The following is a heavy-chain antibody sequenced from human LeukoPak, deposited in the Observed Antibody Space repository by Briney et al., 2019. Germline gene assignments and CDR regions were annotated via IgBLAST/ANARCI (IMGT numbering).Heavy chain of an antibody. D-gene: IGHD5-12*01. CDR3: ARRIVATIAQYYFDY. V-gene: IGHV3-11*04. CDR2: ISSSGSTI. J-gene: IGHJ4*02. CDR1: GFTFSDYY. Sequence: GSLRLSCAASGFTFSDYYVSWIRQAPGKGLEWVSYISSSGSTIYYVDSVKGRLTISRDNAKNSLYLQMNSLRAEDTAVYYCARRIVATIAQYYFDYWGQGTLVTVSS.